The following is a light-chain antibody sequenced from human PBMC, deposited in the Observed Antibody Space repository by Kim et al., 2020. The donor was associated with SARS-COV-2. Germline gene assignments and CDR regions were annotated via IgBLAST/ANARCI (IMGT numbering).Light chain of an antibody. Sequence: ASVGDRVTITCRASQSISSYLNSYQQKPGKAPNLLIYAASSLQSGVPSRFSGSGSGTDFTLTINSLQPEDFATYYCQQSYSTLWAFGQGTKVDIK. J-gene: IGKJ1*01. CDR1: QSISSY. V-gene: IGKV1-39*01. CDR3: QQSYSTLWA. CDR2: AAS.